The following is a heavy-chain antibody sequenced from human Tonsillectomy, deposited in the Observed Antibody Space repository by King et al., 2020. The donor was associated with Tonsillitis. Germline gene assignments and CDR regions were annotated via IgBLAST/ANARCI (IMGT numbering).Heavy chain of an antibody. CDR3: GRGNGYCSSTTCPPVDY. Sequence: KLQESGPGLVKPSQTLSLTCTVSGGSISSGDYYWSWIRQPPGKGLEWIGYIYYSGSTYYNPSLKSRITISVDTSKNQFSLKLSSVPAADTAVYYCGRGNGYCSSTTCPPVDYWGQGTLVTVSS. V-gene: IGHV4-30-4*01. CDR2: IYYSGST. CDR1: GGSISSGDYY. D-gene: IGHD2-2*01. J-gene: IGHJ4*02.